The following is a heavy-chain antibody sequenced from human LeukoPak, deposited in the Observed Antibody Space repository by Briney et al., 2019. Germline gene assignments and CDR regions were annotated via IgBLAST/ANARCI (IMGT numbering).Heavy chain of an antibody. CDR2: ISGSGGST. Sequence: GGSLRLSCAASGFTFSSYAMSWVRQAPGKGLEWVSAISGSGGSTYYADSVKGRFTISRDNSKNTLYLQMNSLRAEDTAVYYCASRPLYYDFWSGPPPDYWGQGPLVTVSS. V-gene: IGHV3-23*01. D-gene: IGHD3-3*01. CDR3: ASRPLYYDFWSGPPPDY. J-gene: IGHJ4*02. CDR1: GFTFSSYA.